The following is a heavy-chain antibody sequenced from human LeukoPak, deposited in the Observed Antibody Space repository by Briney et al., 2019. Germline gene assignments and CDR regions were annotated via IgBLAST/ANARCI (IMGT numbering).Heavy chain of an antibody. CDR2: IYPGDSNT. CDR3: SRHTGGSGSSNFDY. V-gene: IGHV5-51*01. Sequence: GESLKLSCTGSGYRFTNYWIGWVRQMPGKGLEWMGLIYPGDSNTRYSPSFQGQVTFSADKSISTAYLQWSSLKASGSAMYYCSRHTGGSGSSNFDYWGQGTLVTVSS. CDR1: GYRFTNYW. D-gene: IGHD3-10*01. J-gene: IGHJ4*02.